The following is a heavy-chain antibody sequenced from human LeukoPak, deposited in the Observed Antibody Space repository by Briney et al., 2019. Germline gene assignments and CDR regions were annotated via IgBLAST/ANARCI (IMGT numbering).Heavy chain of an antibody. CDR2: TRNKAHSYTT. CDR1: GFTFSDHY. V-gene: IGHV3-72*01. Sequence: GGSLRLSCAASGFTFSDHYMDWVRQAPGKGLEWVGRTRNKAHSYTTEYAAPVKGRFFISRDNSENSLYLQMNSLKTEDTAVYFCARGYSDGSRSYQDYWGQGTLVTVFS. J-gene: IGHJ4*02. D-gene: IGHD3-22*01. CDR3: ARGYSDGSRSYQDY.